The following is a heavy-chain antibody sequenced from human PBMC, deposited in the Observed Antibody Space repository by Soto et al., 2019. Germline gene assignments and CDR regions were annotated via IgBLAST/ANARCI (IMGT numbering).Heavy chain of an antibody. Sequence: QVQLVESGGGAVQPGRSLRLSCAAYGFTFRTYGMHWVRQAPGKGLEWLAVISNNGINKYYADSVKGRFTISRDNSRDTLFLQMNSLRGEDTAIYYCAKVIRADSTSSNFYYYSGLDVWGQGTTVTVS. D-gene: IGHD6-6*01. CDR1: GFTFRTYG. J-gene: IGHJ6*02. V-gene: IGHV3-30*18. CDR2: ISNNGINK. CDR3: AKVIRADSTSSNFYYYSGLDV.